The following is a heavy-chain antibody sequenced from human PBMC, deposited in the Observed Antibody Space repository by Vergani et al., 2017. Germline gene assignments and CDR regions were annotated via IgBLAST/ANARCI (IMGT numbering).Heavy chain of an antibody. CDR3: VRVPLIRRGSGNYGINNYHGMDV. D-gene: IGHD3-10*01. Sequence: EGQLVESGGDWVQRGGSLRLSCAASGFTSSSYSMSWVRQAPGKGLEWVANVNQDGSETYYVDSVRGRFTISRDNAKNSIYLQMNSLVAEDTAVYFCVRVPLIRRGSGNYGINNYHGMDVWGQGTTVIVSS. CDR2: VNQDGSET. V-gene: IGHV3-7*01. J-gene: IGHJ6*02. CDR1: GFTSSSYS.